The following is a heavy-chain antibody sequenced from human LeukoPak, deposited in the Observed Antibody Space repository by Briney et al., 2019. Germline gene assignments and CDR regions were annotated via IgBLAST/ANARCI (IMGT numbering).Heavy chain of an antibody. J-gene: IGHJ4*02. CDR3: ARGRITIFGVVIKKGPFDY. V-gene: IGHV4-34*01. Sequence: SETLSLTCAVYGGSFSGYYWSWIRQPPGKGLGWIGEINHSGSTNYNPSLKRRVTIPVDTSKNQFSLKLSSVTAADTAVYYCARGRITIFGVVIKKGPFDYWGQGTLVTVSS. D-gene: IGHD3-3*01. CDR1: GGSFSGYY. CDR2: INHSGST.